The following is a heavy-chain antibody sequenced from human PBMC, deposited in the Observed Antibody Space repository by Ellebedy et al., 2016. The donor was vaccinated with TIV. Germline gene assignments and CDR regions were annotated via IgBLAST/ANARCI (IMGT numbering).Heavy chain of an antibody. CDR1: GFTFSKYA. Sequence: PGGSLRLSCAASGFTFSKYAMSWFRQAPGKGLEWVSAISAGGGSIFYAESVKGRFTISRDNSRNTLYLRMVSLRAEDTAVYYCAKDHETGYESRACDYWGQGTLVTVSS. J-gene: IGHJ4*02. CDR3: AKDHETGYESRACDY. CDR2: ISAGGGSI. V-gene: IGHV3-23*01. D-gene: IGHD5-12*01.